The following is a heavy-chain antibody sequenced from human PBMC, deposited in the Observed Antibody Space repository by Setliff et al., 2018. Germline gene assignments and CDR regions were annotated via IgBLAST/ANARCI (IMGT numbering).Heavy chain of an antibody. CDR3: ARVSSYGSGSYYYYYYGMDV. CDR1: GGSISSRSYY. Sequence: LSEPLSLTCTVSGGSISSRSYYWGWNRQPPGKGLEWIGSIYYSGSTYYKPSLKSRVTISVDTSKNQFSLKLSSVTAADTAVYYCARVSSYGSGSYYYYYYGMDVWGQGTTVTVSS. CDR2: IYYSGST. J-gene: IGHJ6*02. D-gene: IGHD3-10*01. V-gene: IGHV4-39*07.